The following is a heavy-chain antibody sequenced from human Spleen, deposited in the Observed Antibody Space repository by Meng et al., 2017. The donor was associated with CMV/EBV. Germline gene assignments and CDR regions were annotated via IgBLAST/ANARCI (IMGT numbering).Heavy chain of an antibody. D-gene: IGHD2-15*01. CDR2: IYSGGTT. Sequence: GESLKISCAASGFTVSSNYMSWVRQAPGKGLEWVSIIYSGGTTYYADSVKGRFTISRDNSKNTLYLQMNSLRAEDTAVYYCASSGYCSGGRCFGYWGQGTLVTVS. V-gene: IGHV3-53*01. J-gene: IGHJ4*02. CDR3: ASSGYCSGGRCFGY. CDR1: GFTVSSNY.